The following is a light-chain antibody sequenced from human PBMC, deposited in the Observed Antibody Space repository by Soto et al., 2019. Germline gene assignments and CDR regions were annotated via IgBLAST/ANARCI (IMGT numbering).Light chain of an antibody. V-gene: IGLV1-51*01. CDR2: DNI. CDR3: GTWDSSLSAVL. J-gene: IGLJ2*01. Sequence: QSVLTQPPSVSAAPGQKVTISCSGSSSNIGSNYVAWYQQLPGTAPKLLIYDNIKRPSGIPDRFSGSKSGTSATLDITGLQTGDEADYYCGTWDSSLSAVLFGGGTKLTV. CDR1: SSNIGSNY.